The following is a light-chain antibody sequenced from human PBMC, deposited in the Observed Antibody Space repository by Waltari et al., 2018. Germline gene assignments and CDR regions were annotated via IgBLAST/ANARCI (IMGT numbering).Light chain of an antibody. J-gene: IGKJ1*01. CDR1: QSVTRT. CDR2: DAS. V-gene: IGKV3-20*01. Sequence: EIVLTQSPGTLSPSPGERVTLSCRASQSVTRTLAWYQQKPGQAPRLLIYDASTRATGIPDRFSGSGSGTDFSLTISRLEPEDFVVYYCQKYGTLPATFGQGTKVEIK. CDR3: QKYGTLPAT.